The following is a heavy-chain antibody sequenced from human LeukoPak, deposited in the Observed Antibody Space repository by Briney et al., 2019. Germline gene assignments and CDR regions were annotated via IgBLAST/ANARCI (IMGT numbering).Heavy chain of an antibody. J-gene: IGHJ5*02. CDR2: IYPNDSHI. D-gene: IGHD1-26*01. CDR1: GYSFTSYW. CDR3: GRTSGAP. Sequence: GESLKISCKASGYSFTSYWIAWVRQMPGKGLEWMGMIYPNDSHIRYSPSFQGQVTISADKSINTAYLQWSSLKASDSAMYYCGRTSGAPWGQGTLVTVSS. V-gene: IGHV5-51*01.